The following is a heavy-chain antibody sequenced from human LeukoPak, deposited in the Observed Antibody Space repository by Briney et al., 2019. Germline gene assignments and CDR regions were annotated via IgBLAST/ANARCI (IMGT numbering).Heavy chain of an antibody. CDR2: IYTSGST. CDR3: ARDRNRLLWFGESPDAFDI. J-gene: IGHJ3*02. V-gene: IGHV4-4*07. CDR1: GGSISSYY. D-gene: IGHD3-10*01. Sequence: PSETLSLTCTVSGGSISSYYWSWIRQPAGKGLEWIGRIYTSGSTNYNPSLKSRVTMSVDTSKNQFSLKLSSVTAADTAVYYCARDRNRLLWFGESPDAFDIWGQGTMVTVSS.